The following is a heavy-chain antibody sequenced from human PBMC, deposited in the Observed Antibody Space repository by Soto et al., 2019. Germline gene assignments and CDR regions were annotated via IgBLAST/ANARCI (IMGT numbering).Heavy chain of an antibody. J-gene: IGHJ6*02. CDR1: GYSISSGGYY. Sequence: QVQLQESGPGLVKPSETLSLTCSVSGYSISSGGYYWGWIRQHPGKGLEWIGYIYDSGYTSYNPSPKSRVSISLDKSQNQFSLRLNSVTAADTAVYYCARDGGLYAMDVWGQGTTVIVSS. CDR3: ARDGGLYAMDV. D-gene: IGHD2-8*01. V-gene: IGHV4-31*03. CDR2: IYDSGYT.